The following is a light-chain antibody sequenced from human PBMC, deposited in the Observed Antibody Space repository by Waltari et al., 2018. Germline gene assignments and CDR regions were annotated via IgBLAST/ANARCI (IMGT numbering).Light chain of an antibody. CDR3: AVWDDSLNGWV. Sequence: QSVLTQPPSASGTPGQRVTISCSGSSSNIGINTVNWYQQLPGTAPKLIIYRNNQRPSGVPDRFSGSKSGTSASLAISGLQSEDEADYYCAVWDDSLNGWVFGGGTKLTVL. CDR2: RNN. CDR1: SSNIGINT. J-gene: IGLJ3*02. V-gene: IGLV1-44*01.